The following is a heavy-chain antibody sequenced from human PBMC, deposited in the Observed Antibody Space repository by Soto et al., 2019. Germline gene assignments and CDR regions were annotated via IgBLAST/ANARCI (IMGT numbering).Heavy chain of an antibody. CDR1: GGSISSYY. J-gene: IGHJ4*02. D-gene: IGHD3-9*01. V-gene: IGHV4-59*01. CDR2: IYYSGST. CDR3: ARDSHFADILTGYSILGYFDY. Sequence: SETLSLTCTVSGGSISSYYWSWIRQPPGKGLEWIGYIYYSGSTNYNPSLKSRVTISVDTSKNQFSLKLSSVTAADTAVYYCARDSHFADILTGYSILGYFDYWGQGTLVTVSS.